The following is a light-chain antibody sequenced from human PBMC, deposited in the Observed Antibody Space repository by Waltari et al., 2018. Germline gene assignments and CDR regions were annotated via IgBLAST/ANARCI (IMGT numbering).Light chain of an antibody. CDR1: QNVGTY. CDR2: HAS. CDR3: QNHERLPAT. Sequence: EIVLTQSPGTLSLSPGERATLSCRASQNVGTYLAWYQQKPGQAPRLLIYHASSRATGIPDRFCGSGSGTDFRLTISRLEPEDFAVYYCQNHERLPATFGQGTNVEIK. V-gene: IGKV3-20*01. J-gene: IGKJ1*01.